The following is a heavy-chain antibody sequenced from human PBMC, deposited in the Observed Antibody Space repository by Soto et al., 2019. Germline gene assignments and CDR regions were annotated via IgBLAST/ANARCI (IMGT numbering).Heavy chain of an antibody. CDR2: INHSENT. CDR3: ARGYCSSDSCYPPDAFDI. D-gene: IGHD2-15*01. Sequence: QVQLKQWGAGLLKPSETLSLTCAVYGGSFSAYYWSWIRQSPGKGLEWIGEINHSENTNYNPSLMSRVTISVDTSKNQFSLKLRSVTAADTAVYYCARGYCSSDSCYPPDAFDIWGQGTTVTVSS. CDR1: GGSFSAYY. J-gene: IGHJ3*02. V-gene: IGHV4-34*01.